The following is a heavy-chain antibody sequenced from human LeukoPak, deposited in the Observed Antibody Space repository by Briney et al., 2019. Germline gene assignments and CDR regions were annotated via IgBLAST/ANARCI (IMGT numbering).Heavy chain of an antibody. Sequence: PSETLSLTCTVSGGSISSYYWSWIRQPPGKGLEWIGYIYYSWSTNYNPSLKSRVTISVDTSKNQFSLKLSSVTAADTAVYYCARDKGNDYYDSSGYYFPWHYYGMDVWGQGTTVTVFS. CDR1: GGSISSYY. V-gene: IGHV4-59*01. J-gene: IGHJ6*02. CDR3: ARDKGNDYYDSSGYYFPWHYYGMDV. CDR2: IYYSWST. D-gene: IGHD3-22*01.